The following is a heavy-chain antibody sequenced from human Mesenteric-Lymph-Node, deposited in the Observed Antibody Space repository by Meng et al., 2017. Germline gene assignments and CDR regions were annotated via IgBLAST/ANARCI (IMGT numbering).Heavy chain of an antibody. J-gene: IGHJ4*02. CDR2: ISSSGNTI. D-gene: IGHD6-6*01. CDR3: ARTYSTSYPVDY. V-gene: IGHV3-48*03. CDR1: GFTFSSYE. Sequence: GESLKISCAASGFTFSSYEFNWVRQAPGKGLEWLSYISSSGNTIYYADSVKGRFTISRDNAKSSLYLHMNSLRDEDTAVYYCARTYSTSYPVDYWGQGTLVTVSS.